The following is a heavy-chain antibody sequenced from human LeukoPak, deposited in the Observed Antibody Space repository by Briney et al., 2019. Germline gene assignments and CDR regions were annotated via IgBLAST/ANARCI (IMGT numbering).Heavy chain of an antibody. CDR2: IYHTGST. CDR3: ARVGYPTQRRVLSAVTIPTAGAFDV. V-gene: IGHV4-34*01. D-gene: IGHD4-17*01. J-gene: IGHJ3*01. Sequence: GSLRLSCAASGFTFSSYEMNWVRQAPGKGLEWIGDIYHTGSTTYNPSLKSRLTISVDTSKKQFSLSLMSVTAADTAVYYCARVGYPTQRRVLSAVTIPTAGAFDVWGQGTLITVSS. CDR1: GFTFSSYE.